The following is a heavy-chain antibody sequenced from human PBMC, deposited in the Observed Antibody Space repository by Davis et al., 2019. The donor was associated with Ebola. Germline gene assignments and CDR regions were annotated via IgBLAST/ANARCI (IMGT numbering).Heavy chain of an antibody. CDR1: GGSISSYY. CDR2: IYYSGST. V-gene: IGHV4-59*01. J-gene: IGHJ6*02. D-gene: IGHD5-18*01. Sequence: SETLSLTCTVSGGSISSYYWSWIRQPPGKGLEWIGYIYYSGSTNYNPSLKSRVTISVDTSKNQFSLKLSSVTAADTAVYYCARDRRGYSYGYGGYYYYGMDVWGQGTTVTVSS. CDR3: ARDRRGYSYGYGGYYYYGMDV.